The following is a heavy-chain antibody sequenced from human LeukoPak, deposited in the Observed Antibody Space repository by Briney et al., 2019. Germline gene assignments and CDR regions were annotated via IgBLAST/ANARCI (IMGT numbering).Heavy chain of an antibody. D-gene: IGHD1-26*01. CDR1: GYTFTGYY. Sequence: ASVKVSCKASGYTFTGYYMHWVRQAPGQGLEWMGWINPNSGGTNYAQKFQGRVTMTRDTPISTAYMELSSLRSDDTAVYYCARDEAASWDNALDMWGQGTMVTVSS. CDR2: INPNSGGT. J-gene: IGHJ3*02. CDR3: ARDEAASWDNALDM. V-gene: IGHV1-2*02.